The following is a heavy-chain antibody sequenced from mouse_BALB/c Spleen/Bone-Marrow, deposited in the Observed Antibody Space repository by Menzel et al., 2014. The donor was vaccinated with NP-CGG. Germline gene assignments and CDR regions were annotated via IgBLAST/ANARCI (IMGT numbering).Heavy chain of an antibody. CDR3: ARHYYGSSDAMDY. V-gene: IGHV1S132*01. Sequence: VQLQQSGAELVKPGASVKLSCKTSGYTFTNYWIQWVKQRPGQGLGWIGEIFPGTGTTYYNEKFKGKATLTIDTSSSTAYMQLSSPTSEDSAVYFCARHYYGSSDAMDYWSQGTSVTVSS. CDR1: GYTFTNYW. D-gene: IGHD1-1*01. CDR2: IFPGTGTT. J-gene: IGHJ4*01.